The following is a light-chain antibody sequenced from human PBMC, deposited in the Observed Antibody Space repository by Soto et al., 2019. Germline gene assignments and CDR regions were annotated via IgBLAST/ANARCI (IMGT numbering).Light chain of an antibody. CDR1: QGISNY. Sequence: DIQMTQSPSSLSASVGDRVTITCRASQGISNYLAWYQQKPGKVPKLLIYATFTLQAGVPARFSGSGSEAALSLTISSMQAGDDATYYYQVYDSALTWTFGQGTNVEI. V-gene: IGKV1-27*01. CDR3: QVYDSALTWT. J-gene: IGKJ1*01. CDR2: ATF.